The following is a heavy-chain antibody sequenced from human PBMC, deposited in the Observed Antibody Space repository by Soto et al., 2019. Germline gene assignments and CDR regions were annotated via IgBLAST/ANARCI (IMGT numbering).Heavy chain of an antibody. CDR2: ISAYNGNT. CDR3: ARDGITIFGVVIPLNFDY. CDR1: GYTFTSYG. V-gene: IGHV1-18*01. J-gene: IGHJ4*02. Sequence: ASVKVSCKASGYTFTSYGISWVRQAPGQGLEWMGWISAYNGNTNYAQKLQGRVTMTTDTSTSTAYIELRSLRSDDTAVYYCARDGITIFGVVIPLNFDYWGQGTLVTVSS. D-gene: IGHD3-3*01.